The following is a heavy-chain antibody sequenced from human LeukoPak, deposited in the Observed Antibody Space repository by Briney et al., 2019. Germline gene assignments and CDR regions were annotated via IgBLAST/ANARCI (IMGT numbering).Heavy chain of an antibody. D-gene: IGHD7-27*01. CDR1: GFTVSSNY. Sequence: PGGSLRLSCAASGFTVSSNYMNWVRQAPGKGLEWVSVIYSSGSTYYADSVKGRFTISRDNSKNTLYLQMNSLRAEDTAVYYCARVLGTGDGGRWGQGTLVTVSS. CDR3: ARVLGTGDGGR. J-gene: IGHJ4*02. V-gene: IGHV3-66*01. CDR2: IYSSGST.